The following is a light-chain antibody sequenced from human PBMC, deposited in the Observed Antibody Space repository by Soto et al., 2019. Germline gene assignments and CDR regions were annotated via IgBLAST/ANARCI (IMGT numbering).Light chain of an antibody. Sequence: EIVMTQSPVTLSVSPGDRATLSCRASQSVNSNLAWYQHKPGQTPKLLIYVASTRATGIPARFSGSGSGIEFTLTISSLQSEDFAVYYCQQYNVWPLTFGGGTKVEFK. CDR3: QQYNVWPLT. CDR1: QSVNSN. CDR2: VAS. J-gene: IGKJ4*01. V-gene: IGKV3-15*01.